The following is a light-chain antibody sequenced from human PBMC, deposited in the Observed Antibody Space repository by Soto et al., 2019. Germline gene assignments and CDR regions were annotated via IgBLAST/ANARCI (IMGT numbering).Light chain of an antibody. CDR2: DAS. CDR3: QQRSNWIT. J-gene: IGKJ5*01. V-gene: IGKV3-11*01. Sequence: EIVLTQSPATLSLSPGERATLSCRASQSVSRYLAWYQQKPGQAPRLLIYDASNRATGIPARFSGSGSGTDFTLTISSLEPEDCAVYYCQQRSNWITFGQGTRLEIK. CDR1: QSVSRY.